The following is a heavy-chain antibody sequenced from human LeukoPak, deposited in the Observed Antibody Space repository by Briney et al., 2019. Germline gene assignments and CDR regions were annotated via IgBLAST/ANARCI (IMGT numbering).Heavy chain of an antibody. Sequence: GGSLRLSCAASGFSFSTYAMNWVRQGPGKGLEWVATISGSGYTTYYADSVKGRFTISRDNSKNTLFLQMDSLRAEDTAVFFCARYCSSSTCQGSSYYFGMDVWGQGTAVTVSS. CDR3: ARYCSSSTCQGSSYYFGMDV. CDR2: ISGSGYTT. V-gene: IGHV3-23*01. CDR1: GFSFSTYA. D-gene: IGHD2-2*01. J-gene: IGHJ6*02.